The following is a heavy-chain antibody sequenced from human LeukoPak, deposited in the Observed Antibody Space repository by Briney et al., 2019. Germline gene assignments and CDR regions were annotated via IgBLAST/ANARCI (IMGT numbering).Heavy chain of an antibody. V-gene: IGHV4-59*01. CDR3: ARARGYCSSTSCTYYYYYMDV. D-gene: IGHD2-2*01. J-gene: IGHJ6*03. CDR2: IYYSGST. Sequence: ASETLSLTCTVSGGSISSYYWSWIRQPPGKGLEWIGYIYYSGSTNYDPSLKSRVTISVDTSKNQFSLKLSSVTAADTAVYYCARARGYCSSTSCTYYYYYMDVWGKGTTVTVSS. CDR1: GGSISSYY.